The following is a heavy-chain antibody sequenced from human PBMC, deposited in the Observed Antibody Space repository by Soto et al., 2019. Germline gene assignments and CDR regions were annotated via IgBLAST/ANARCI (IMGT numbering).Heavy chain of an antibody. Sequence: GVLRLSCAASGFTFSSYAMSWVRQAPGKGLEWVSAISGSGGSTYYADSVKGRFTISRDNSKNTLYLQMNSLRAEDTAVYYCAKAHIPGYSSSCGFDYWGQGTLVTVSS. CDR1: GFTFSSYA. J-gene: IGHJ4*02. D-gene: IGHD6-13*01. V-gene: IGHV3-23*01. CDR3: AKAHIPGYSSSCGFDY. CDR2: ISGSGGST.